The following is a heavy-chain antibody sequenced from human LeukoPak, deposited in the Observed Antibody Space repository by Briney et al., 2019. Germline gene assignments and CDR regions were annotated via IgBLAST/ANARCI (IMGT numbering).Heavy chain of an antibody. J-gene: IGHJ4*02. Sequence: PGGSLRLSXAASGFTFSSYWMTSVRQAPGKGMEWLANIRGDGSERFYVGYLKGRFTISRDNAKNSLYLQMNSLRVDDTAVYYCVREGPPQGRPWSGWYPFDFWGQGILVTVSS. V-gene: IGHV3-7*01. CDR1: GFTFSSYW. CDR3: VREGPPQGRPWSGWYPFDF. D-gene: IGHD3-3*01. CDR2: IRGDGSER.